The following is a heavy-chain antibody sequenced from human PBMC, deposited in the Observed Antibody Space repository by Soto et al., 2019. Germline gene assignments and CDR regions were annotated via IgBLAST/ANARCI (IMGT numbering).Heavy chain of an antibody. CDR1: GFTFSSFG. Sequence: QVQLVESGGGVVQPGRSLRLSCAASGFTFSSFGMHWVRQAPGKGLEWVAVISYDGSNEYYADSVKGRFTISRDNSKNTLFLEMNRLRAEDTAVYYCAKDMDIVVVVAASAFDYWGQGTLVTVSS. V-gene: IGHV3-30*18. J-gene: IGHJ4*02. CDR3: AKDMDIVVVVAASAFDY. D-gene: IGHD2-15*01. CDR2: ISYDGSNE.